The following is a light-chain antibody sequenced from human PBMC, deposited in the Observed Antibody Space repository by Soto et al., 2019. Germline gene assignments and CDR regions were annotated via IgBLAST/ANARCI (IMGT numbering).Light chain of an antibody. Sequence: QSALTQPASVSGSPGQSITISCTGTSSDVGGYNYVSWYQQHTGKAPKLMIYDVSNRPSGVSNRFSGSKSGNTASLTISGLQAEDEADYYCSSYTSSSTFFGTVTKLTVL. J-gene: IGLJ1*01. CDR1: SSDVGGYNY. CDR3: SSYTSSSTF. V-gene: IGLV2-14*01. CDR2: DVS.